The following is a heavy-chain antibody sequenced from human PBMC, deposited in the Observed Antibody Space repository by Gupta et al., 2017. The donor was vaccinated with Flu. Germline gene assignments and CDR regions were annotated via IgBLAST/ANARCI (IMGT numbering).Heavy chain of an antibody. Sequence: QAPGKGLVWVTRINTEGESTSYADSVKGRFTISRDSAKNTLFLQMNSLRAEDTAVYYCAGNKAVGGNNWFDPWGQGTLVTVSS. D-gene: IGHD3-10*01. CDR2: INTEGEST. J-gene: IGHJ5*02. CDR3: AGNKAVGGNNWFDP. V-gene: IGHV3-74*01.